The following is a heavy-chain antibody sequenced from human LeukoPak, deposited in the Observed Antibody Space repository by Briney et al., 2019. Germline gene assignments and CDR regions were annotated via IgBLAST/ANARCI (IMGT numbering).Heavy chain of an antibody. CDR3: ARGGSLRFLEWLSKTTNWFDP. CDR1: GGSFSGYY. D-gene: IGHD3-3*01. V-gene: IGHV4-34*01. Sequence: PSETLSLTCAVYGGSFSGYYWSWIRQPPGKGLEWIGEINHSGSTNYNPSLKSRVTISVDTSKNQFSLKLSSVTAADTAVYYCARGGSLRFLEWLSKTTNWFDPWGQGTLVTVSS. J-gene: IGHJ5*02. CDR2: INHSGST.